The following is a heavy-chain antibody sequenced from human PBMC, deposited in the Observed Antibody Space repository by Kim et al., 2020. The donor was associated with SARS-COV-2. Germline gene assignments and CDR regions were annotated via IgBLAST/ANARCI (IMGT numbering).Heavy chain of an antibody. Sequence: ASVKVSCKVSGYTLTELSMHWVRQAPGKGLEWMGGFDPEDGETIYAQKFQGRVTMTEDTSTDTAYMELSSLRSEDTAVYYCATDAYYGGNDGFDYWGQGTLVTVSS. V-gene: IGHV1-24*01. D-gene: IGHD4-17*01. CDR2: FDPEDGET. CDR3: ATDAYYGGNDGFDY. J-gene: IGHJ4*02. CDR1: GYTLTELS.